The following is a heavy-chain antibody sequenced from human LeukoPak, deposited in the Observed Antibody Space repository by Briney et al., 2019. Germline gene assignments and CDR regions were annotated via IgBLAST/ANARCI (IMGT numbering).Heavy chain of an antibody. CDR3: ARHSRVYYYGSGTPYGMDV. CDR2: INHSEST. V-gene: IGHV4-34*01. D-gene: IGHD3-10*01. J-gene: IGHJ6*02. CDR1: GGSLSGYY. Sequence: PTETLSLTCAVYGGSLSGYYWSWIRQPPGKGLEWIGEINHSESTNYNPSLKSRVTISVDTSKNQFSLKLSSVTAADTAVYYCARHSRVYYYGSGTPYGMDVWGQGTTVTVS.